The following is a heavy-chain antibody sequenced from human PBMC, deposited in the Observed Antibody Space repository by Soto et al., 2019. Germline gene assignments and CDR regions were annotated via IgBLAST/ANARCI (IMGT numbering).Heavy chain of an antibody. Sequence: QVQLVESGGGLFQPGGSLRLSCAASGFTLGDYEMSWIRQAPGKGLEWVSYISGLSATTHYADSVRGRFTVSRDNDMNLLFLHLDNVRDEDTAVYYCTRGGAGRPDYWGQGSLVVVSS. V-gene: IGHV3-11*04. CDR2: ISGLSATT. D-gene: IGHD6-13*01. CDR3: TRGGAGRPDY. CDR1: GFTLGDYE. J-gene: IGHJ4*02.